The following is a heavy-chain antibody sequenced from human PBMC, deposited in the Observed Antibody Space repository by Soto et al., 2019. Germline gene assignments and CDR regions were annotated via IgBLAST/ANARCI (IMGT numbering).Heavy chain of an antibody. J-gene: IGHJ4*02. CDR3: ARDDGYNDY. CDR2: ISTYSGNT. CDR1: GYTFNNYG. Sequence: QLVQSGAEVKKPGASVKVSCKASGYTFNNYGVIWVRQAPGQGLEWTGWISTYSGNTNYAQKIQGRVTMTTDPSTTTAYMELGSLRSDDTAVYYCARDDGYNDYWGQGTLVTVSS. D-gene: IGHD5-12*01. V-gene: IGHV1-18*01.